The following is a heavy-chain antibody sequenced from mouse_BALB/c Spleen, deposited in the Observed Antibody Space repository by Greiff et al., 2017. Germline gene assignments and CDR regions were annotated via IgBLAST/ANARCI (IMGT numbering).Heavy chain of an antibody. CDR2: ISNGGGST. CDR3: ARHEDFTTVAY. CDR1: GFTFSSYT. V-gene: IGHV5-12-2*01. Sequence: DVMLVESGGGLVQPGGSLKLSCAASGFTFSSYTMSWVRQTPEKRLEWVAYISNGGGSTYYPDTVKGRFTISRDNAKNTLYLQMSSLKSEDTAMYYCARHEDFTTVAYWGQGTRVTGSA. J-gene: IGHJ3*01. D-gene: IGHD1-1*01.